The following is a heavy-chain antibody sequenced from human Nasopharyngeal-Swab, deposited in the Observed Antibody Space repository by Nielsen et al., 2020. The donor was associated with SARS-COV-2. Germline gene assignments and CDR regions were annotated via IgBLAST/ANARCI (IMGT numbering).Heavy chain of an antibody. J-gene: IGHJ4*02. D-gene: IGHD3-22*01. CDR1: GYSFTSYW. Sequence: KVSCKGSGYSFTSYWIGWVRQMPGKGLEWMGIIYPGDSDTRYSPSSQGQVTISADKSISTAYLQWSSLKATDTAMYYCARHSRDYYDSSGYYFDYWGQGTLVTVSS. CDR2: IYPGDSDT. CDR3: ARHSRDYYDSSGYYFDY. V-gene: IGHV5-51*01.